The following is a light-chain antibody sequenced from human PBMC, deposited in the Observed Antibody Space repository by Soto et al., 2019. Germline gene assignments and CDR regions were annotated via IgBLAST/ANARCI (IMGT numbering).Light chain of an antibody. CDR1: QSVSSNF. J-gene: IGKJ2*01. CDR2: GAS. V-gene: IGKV3-20*01. CDR3: QQYGSAPYT. Sequence: EIVLTQSPGTLSLSPGERATLSCRASQSVSSNFLAWYQQKPGQAPRLLIYGASPRAPGIPDRFSGSGSGTDFTLTISRLEPEDFAVYYCQQYGSAPYTCGQGTNLEIK.